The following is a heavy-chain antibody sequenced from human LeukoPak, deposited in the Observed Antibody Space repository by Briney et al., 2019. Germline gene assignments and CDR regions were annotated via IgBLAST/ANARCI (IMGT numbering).Heavy chain of an antibody. V-gene: IGHV3-30*02. Sequence: GGSLRLSCPASGFTFSSLGMHWVRPAPGKGLEWVAFVEHDGTTKFYADSVKGRFSISRDNSKSTLFLQMNRLRPDDTSMYYCVTDLHGVNWYVSWGQGTLVTVSS. CDR1: GFTFSSLG. CDR3: VTDLHGVNWYVS. J-gene: IGHJ5*01. CDR2: VEHDGTTK. D-gene: IGHD5-24*01.